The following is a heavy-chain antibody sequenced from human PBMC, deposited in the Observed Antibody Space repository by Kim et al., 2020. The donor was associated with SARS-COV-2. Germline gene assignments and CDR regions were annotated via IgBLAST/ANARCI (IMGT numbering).Heavy chain of an antibody. D-gene: IGHD3-16*01. CDR3: SRGEVGDYYYYSMDV. Sequence: GGSLRLSCAASEFTFSIYSMNWVRQAPGKGLEWVSYITETSRTIYYADSVKGRFTISRDNARSSLFLQMNSLREDDTAVYYCSRGEVGDYYYYSMDVWG. J-gene: IGHJ6*03. CDR1: EFTFSIYS. CDR2: ITETSRTI. V-gene: IGHV3-48*02.